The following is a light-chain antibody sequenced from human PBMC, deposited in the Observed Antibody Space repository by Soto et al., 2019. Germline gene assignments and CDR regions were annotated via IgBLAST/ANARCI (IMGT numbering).Light chain of an antibody. V-gene: IGLV1-44*01. CDR1: SSNIGSNT. CDR2: NNN. Sequence: QSVLTQPPSASGTPGQRVTISCSGTSSNIGSNTVNWYQQHPGTAPTLLIYNNNQRPSGVPDRFSGSKSGTSASLAISGLQSEDEADYYCAAWDDSLTGLVFGTGTKLTVL. CDR3: AAWDDSLTGLV. J-gene: IGLJ1*01.